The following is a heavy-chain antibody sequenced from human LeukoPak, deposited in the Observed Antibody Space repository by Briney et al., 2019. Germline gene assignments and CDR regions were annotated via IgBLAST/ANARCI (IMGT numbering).Heavy chain of an antibody. D-gene: IGHD2-2*01. CDR2: ITGVETIYISTGYSTI. J-gene: IGHJ6*03. Sequence: GVCLRLSCAASGFNFSRYAMSGVRQARGKGLECLSYITGVETIYISTGYSTIYYADSVEGRFTISTDNAKNSLFLQMHSLRAEDTALYYCARWIVPAAMPNRHYFYSMDVWGKGTTVIVSS. V-gene: IGHV3-48*03. CDR3: ARWIVPAAMPNRHYFYSMDV. CDR1: GFNFSRYA.